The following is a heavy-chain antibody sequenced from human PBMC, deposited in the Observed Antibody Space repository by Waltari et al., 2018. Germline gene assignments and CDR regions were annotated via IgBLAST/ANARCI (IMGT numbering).Heavy chain of an antibody. J-gene: IGHJ4*02. V-gene: IGHV4-38-2*01. Sequence: QVQLQESGPGLVKSSETLSLTCDVSGYAVNSGFHWGWIRQAPGKGLEWVATIYHDGTTFYNPSLKSRLSVSMDTSKNQISLTLKSVTAADTALYYCSRQVLGYCTSAACRRLESWGQGTLVTVSS. CDR2: IYHDGTT. CDR3: SRQVLGYCTSAACRRLES. CDR1: GYAVNSGFH. D-gene: IGHD2-2*03.